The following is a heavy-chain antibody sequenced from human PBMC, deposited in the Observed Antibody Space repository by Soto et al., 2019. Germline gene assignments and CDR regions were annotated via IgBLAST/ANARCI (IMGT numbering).Heavy chain of an antibody. V-gene: IGHV2-5*02. J-gene: IGHJ4*02. CDR1: GFSLSTSGVG. CDR3: AHRPSYCSGGSCYSGFDY. CDR2: IYWDDDK. Sequence: QITLKESGPTLVKPTQTLTLTCTFSGFSLSTSGVGVGWIRQPPGKALEWLALIYWDDDKRYSPSLKSRLTNTKETYKNQMVLKMTNMDPVDTATYYCAHRPSYCSGGSCYSGFDYWCQGTLVTVSS. D-gene: IGHD2-15*01.